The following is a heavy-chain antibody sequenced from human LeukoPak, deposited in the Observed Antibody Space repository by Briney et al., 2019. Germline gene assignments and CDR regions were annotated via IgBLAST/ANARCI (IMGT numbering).Heavy chain of an antibody. CDR3: ARDPMDRMVPLDY. Sequence: ASVKVSCKASGYTFTSYYMHWVRQAPGQGLEWMGIINPSGGSTSYAQKFQGGVTMTRDMSTSTVYMELSSLRSEDTAVYYCARDPMDRMVPLDYWGQGTLVTVSS. V-gene: IGHV1-46*01. D-gene: IGHD3-10*01. CDR2: INPSGGST. J-gene: IGHJ4*02. CDR1: GYTFTSYY.